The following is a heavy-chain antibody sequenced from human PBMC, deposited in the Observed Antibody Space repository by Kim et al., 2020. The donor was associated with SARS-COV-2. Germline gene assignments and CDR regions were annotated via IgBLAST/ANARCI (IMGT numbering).Heavy chain of an antibody. D-gene: IGHD6-13*01. CDR3: ARKRYSSTGSPGPFDY. J-gene: IGHJ4*02. V-gene: IGHV1-3*01. Sequence: FPGRVTIPRNTAASTAYMELSSLRSEDTAVYYCARKRYSSTGSPGPFDYWGQGTLVTVSS.